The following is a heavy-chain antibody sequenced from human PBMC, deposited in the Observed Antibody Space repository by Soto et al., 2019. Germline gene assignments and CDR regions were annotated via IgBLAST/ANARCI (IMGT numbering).Heavy chain of an antibody. Sequence: QVHLVQSGAEVKKPGASVKISCRASGYTVTDYAIFWVRQAPGQSLEWMGWITPGNGNTRVSQRFQGRVPFTRDTAASTAYMELGSVRSEDTAVYYCARGHSGWYYFGDNWGQRTLVTVSS. J-gene: IGHJ4*02. D-gene: IGHD6-19*01. CDR2: ITPGNGNT. CDR3: ARGHSGWYYFGDN. V-gene: IGHV1-3*01. CDR1: GYTVTDYA.